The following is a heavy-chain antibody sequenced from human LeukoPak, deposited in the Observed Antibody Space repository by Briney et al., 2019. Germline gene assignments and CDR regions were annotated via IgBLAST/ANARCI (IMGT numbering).Heavy chain of an antibody. J-gene: IGHJ4*02. CDR3: TAATPDY. CDR2: IKQDGSQK. CDR1: GFTFSNFW. D-gene: IGHD6-13*01. V-gene: IGHV3-7*02. Sequence: PGGSLRPSCAASGFTFSNFWMTWVRQAPGKGLEWVANIKQDGSQKFYLDSVKGRFTISRDNAKNSLFLQMNSMRAEDTAVYYCTAATPDYWGQGTLVTVSS.